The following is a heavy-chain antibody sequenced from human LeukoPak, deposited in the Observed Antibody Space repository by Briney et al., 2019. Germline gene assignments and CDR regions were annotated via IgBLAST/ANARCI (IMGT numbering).Heavy chain of an antibody. CDR3: ARLRAAQTYDY. CDR2: IFSGGST. J-gene: IGHJ4*02. D-gene: IGHD6-13*01. Sequence: GGSLRLSCAASGFTVSSNYMSWVRQAPGKGLEWVSLIFSGGSTYYADSVKGRFTISRDNSKNTLYLQMNSLRAEDTAVYYCARLRAAQTYDYWGQGTLVTVSS. V-gene: IGHV3-66*01. CDR1: GFTVSSNY.